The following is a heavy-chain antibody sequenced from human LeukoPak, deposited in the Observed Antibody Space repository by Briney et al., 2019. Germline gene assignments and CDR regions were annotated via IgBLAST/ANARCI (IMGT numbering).Heavy chain of an antibody. Sequence: GGSLRLSCVASGFTTSRFWMSWVRQAPGKGPEWVAHIKEDGSMVSYVDSVKGRFTISRDNAKNSVYLQMNSLRVEDTAVYFCAREDDSSGYYYGTLDYWGQGNLVTVSS. CDR2: IKEDGSMV. CDR3: AREDDSSGYYYGTLDY. J-gene: IGHJ4*02. CDR1: GFTTSRFW. V-gene: IGHV3-7*01. D-gene: IGHD3-22*01.